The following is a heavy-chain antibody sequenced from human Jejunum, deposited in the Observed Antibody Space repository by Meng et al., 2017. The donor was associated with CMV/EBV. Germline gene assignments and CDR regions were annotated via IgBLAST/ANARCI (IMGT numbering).Heavy chain of an antibody. CDR2: IGDTGATT. CDR3: AKRRIAAAGDFQD. D-gene: IGHD6-13*01. J-gene: IGHJ1*01. Sequence: SGLTFRGYAVALVRQAPGKGLEWVSAIGDTGATTKYADSVKGRFTISRDNSENTLYLQMNSLRAEDTAVYYCAKRRIAAAGDFQDWGQGTLVTVSS. CDR1: GLTFRGYA. V-gene: IGHV3-23*01.